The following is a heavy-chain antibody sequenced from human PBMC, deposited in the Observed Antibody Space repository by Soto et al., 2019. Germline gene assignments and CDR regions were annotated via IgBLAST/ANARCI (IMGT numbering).Heavy chain of an antibody. CDR3: ARHAGNSWKGDYFDY. CDR1: GYTFTTSW. D-gene: IGHD6-13*01. Sequence: GESLKISCKASGYTFTTSWIGWVRQMPGQGLEWMGIIDPGDSDTRYSPSFQGRITISVDKSISTAYLQWGSLEASDTAIYYCARHAGNSWKGDYFDYWGRGALVTVSS. CDR2: IDPGDSDT. V-gene: IGHV5-51*01. J-gene: IGHJ4*02.